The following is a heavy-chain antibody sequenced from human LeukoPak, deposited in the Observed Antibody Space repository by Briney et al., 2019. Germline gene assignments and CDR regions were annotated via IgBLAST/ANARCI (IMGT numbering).Heavy chain of an antibody. CDR2: ISAYNGNTNT. V-gene: IGHV1-18*01. Sequence: GASVKVSCKASGYTFTNYGISWVRQAPGQGLEWMGWISAYNGNTNTNHAQKLQGRVTMTTDTSTSTAYMELRSLRSDDTAVYYCARDPFWDFRSAHSGGFDIWGQGTMVTVSS. CDR1: GYTFTNYG. D-gene: IGHD3-3*01. CDR3: ARDPFWDFRSAHSGGFDI. J-gene: IGHJ3*02.